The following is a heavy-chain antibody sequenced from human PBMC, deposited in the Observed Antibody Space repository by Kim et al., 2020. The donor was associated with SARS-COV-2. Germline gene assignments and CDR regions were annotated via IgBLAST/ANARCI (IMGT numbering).Heavy chain of an antibody. J-gene: IGHJ4*02. V-gene: IGHV3-33*05. Sequence: GGSLRLSCAASGFTFSSYGMHWVRQAPGKGLEWVAVISYDGSNKYYADSVKGRFTISRDNSKNTLYLQMNSLRAEDTAVYYCAREGMTTVTTGAYWGQGTLVTVSS. D-gene: IGHD4-17*01. CDR3: AREGMTTVTTGAY. CDR1: GFTFSSYG. CDR2: ISYDGSNK.